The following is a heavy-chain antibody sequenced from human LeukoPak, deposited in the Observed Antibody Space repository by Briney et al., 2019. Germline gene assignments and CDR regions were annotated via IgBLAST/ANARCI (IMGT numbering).Heavy chain of an antibody. D-gene: IGHD1-26*01. CDR3: AIYPSPSGRIGP. V-gene: IGHV4-39*02. CDR1: TPLLTSSVYG. Sequence: PSDTLSPTRSLYTPLLTSSVYGSCWIRQPPGKGLEWIAGINYSGVTHYNPSLKSRVTISVDTSKNHFSLYLTYEPAAGPAVYDCAIYPSPSGRIGPWGQGTLVTVSS. CDR2: INYSGVT. J-gene: IGHJ5*02.